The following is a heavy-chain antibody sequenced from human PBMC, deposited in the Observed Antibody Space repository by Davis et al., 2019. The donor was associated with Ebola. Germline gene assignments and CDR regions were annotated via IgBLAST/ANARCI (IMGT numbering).Heavy chain of an antibody. CDR3: ARVATEIHDAFDI. J-gene: IGHJ3*02. CDR1: GYSISSGYY. D-gene: IGHD5-12*01. Sequence: SETLSLTCTVSGYSISSGYYWGWIRQPPGKGLEWIGSIYYSGSTYYNPSLKSRVTISVDTSKNQFSLKLSSVTAADTAVYYCARVATEIHDAFDIWGQGTMVTVSS. V-gene: IGHV4-38-2*02. CDR2: IYYSGST.